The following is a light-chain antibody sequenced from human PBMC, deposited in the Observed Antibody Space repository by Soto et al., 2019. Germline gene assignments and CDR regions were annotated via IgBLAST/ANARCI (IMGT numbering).Light chain of an antibody. CDR1: SSDVGGYNY. CDR2: DVS. J-gene: IGLJ1*01. V-gene: IGLV2-14*01. Sequence: QSALTQPASVSGSPGQSITISCTGTSSDVGGYNYVSWYQQHPGKAPKHMIYDVSNRPSGVSNRFSGSKSGNTASLTISGLQAEDEADYYCSSYTSSSTPFYVFGTGTKLTVL. CDR3: SSYTSSSTPFYV.